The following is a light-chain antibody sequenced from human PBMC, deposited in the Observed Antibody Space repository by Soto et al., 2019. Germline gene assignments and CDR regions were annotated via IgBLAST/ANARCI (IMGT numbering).Light chain of an antibody. CDR2: KAS. CDR3: QQYNTYPVT. J-gene: IGKJ1*01. V-gene: IGKV1-5*03. Sequence: DLQMTQSPSTLSASVGDRVTITCRASQSISSWLAWYQQKPGKAPKLLIYKASSLESGVPSRFSGSGSGTEFTLTISSLQPDDFAPYYCQQYNTYPVTFGQGTKVEIK. CDR1: QSISSW.